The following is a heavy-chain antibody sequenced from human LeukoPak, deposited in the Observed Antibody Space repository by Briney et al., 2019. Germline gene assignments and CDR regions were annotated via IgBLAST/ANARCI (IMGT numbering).Heavy chain of an antibody. Sequence: ASVKVSCKASGYTITSYYMHWVRQAPGQGLEWMGIINPSGGSTSYAQKFQGRVTMTRDMSTSTVYMELSSLRSEDTAVYYCARECYHRGAFDIWGQGTMVTVSS. CDR1: GYTITSYY. V-gene: IGHV1-46*01. CDR2: INPSGGST. CDR3: ARECYHRGAFDI. D-gene: IGHD3-10*01. J-gene: IGHJ3*02.